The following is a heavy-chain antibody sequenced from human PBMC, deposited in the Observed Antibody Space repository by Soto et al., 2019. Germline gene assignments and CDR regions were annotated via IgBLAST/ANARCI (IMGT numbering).Heavy chain of an antibody. D-gene: IGHD4-17*01. CDR2: IWYGGSDK. CDR1: GFTFSNYG. CDR3: ARDNYGGNSRFDY. J-gene: IGHJ4*02. Sequence: QVQLVESGGGVVQPGRSLRLSCAASGFTFSNYGMHWVRQAPGKGLEWVAVIWYGGSDKYYANSVKRRFTISRDNSKNTLYLQMNSLRAEDTAVYYCARDNYGGNSRFDYWGQGTLVTVSS. V-gene: IGHV3-33*01.